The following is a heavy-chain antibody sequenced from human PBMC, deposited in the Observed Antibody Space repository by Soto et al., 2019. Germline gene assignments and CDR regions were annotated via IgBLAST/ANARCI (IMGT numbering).Heavy chain of an antibody. CDR2: INHSGST. CDR3: PRSSKFHYYYYYYMDV. V-gene: IGHV4-34*01. CDR1: GGSFSGYY. J-gene: IGHJ6*03. Sequence: SETLSLTCAVYGGSFSGYYWSWIRQPPGKGLEWIGEINHSGSTNYNPSLKSRVTISVDTSKNQFSLKLSSVTAADTAVYYCPRSSKFHYYYYYYMDVWGKGTTVTVSS.